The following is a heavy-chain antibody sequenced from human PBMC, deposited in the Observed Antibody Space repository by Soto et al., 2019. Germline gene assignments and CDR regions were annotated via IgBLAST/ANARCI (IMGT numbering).Heavy chain of an antibody. J-gene: IGHJ3*02. D-gene: IGHD3-22*01. CDR2: IDPSDSYT. V-gene: IGHV5-10-1*01. CDR3: ASQSDYYDSSGYSRHAFGI. CDR1: GYSFTSYW. Sequence: GESLKISCKGSGYSFTSYWISWVRQMPGKGLEWMGRIDPSDSYTNYSPSFQGHVTISADKSISTAYLQWSSLKASDTAMYYCASQSDYYDSSGYSRHAFGIWGQGTMVTVSS.